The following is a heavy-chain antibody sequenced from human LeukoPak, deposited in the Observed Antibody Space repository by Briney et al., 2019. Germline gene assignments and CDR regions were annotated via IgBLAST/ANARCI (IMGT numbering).Heavy chain of an antibody. V-gene: IGHV3-21*01. CDR2: IRSSSNYI. D-gene: IGHD6-13*01. CDR1: GFTFSSYS. CDR3: ARDQLGSWYDNWFDP. Sequence: GGSLRLSCAASGFTFSSYSVNWVRQAPGKGLEWVSSIRSSSNYIYDADSVKGRFTITRDNAKNSLYLQMNSLRAEDTAVYYCARDQLGSWYDNWFDPWGQGTLVTVSS. J-gene: IGHJ5*02.